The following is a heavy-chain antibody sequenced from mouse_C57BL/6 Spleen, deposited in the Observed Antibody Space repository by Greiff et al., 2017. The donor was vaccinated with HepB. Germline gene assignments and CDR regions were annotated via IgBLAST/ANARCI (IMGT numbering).Heavy chain of an antibody. J-gene: IGHJ1*03. CDR3: ARSGKHWYFDV. D-gene: IGHD3-1*01. V-gene: IGHV1-42*01. Sequence: EVQLQQSGPELVKPGASVKISCKASGYSFTGYYMNWVKQSPEKSLEWIGEINPSTGGTTYNQKFKAKATLTVDKSSSTAYMQLKSLTSEDSAVYYCARSGKHWYFDVWGTGTTVTVSS. CDR1: GYSFTGYY. CDR2: INPSTGGT.